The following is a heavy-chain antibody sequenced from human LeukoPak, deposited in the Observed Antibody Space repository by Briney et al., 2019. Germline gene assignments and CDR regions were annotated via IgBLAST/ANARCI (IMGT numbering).Heavy chain of an antibody. V-gene: IGHV4-61*02. J-gene: IGHJ4*02. CDR2: IYTSGST. CDR1: GGSLSSGSFY. D-gene: IGHD3-3*01. CDR3: ATTDLTIFGVVIDY. Sequence: PSETPSLTCTVSGGSLSSGSFYWGWVPQPPREGLEWVGRIYTSGSTNYNPSLKSRVTISVDTSKNQFSLKLSSVTAADTAVYYCATTDLTIFGVVIDYWGQGTLVTVSS.